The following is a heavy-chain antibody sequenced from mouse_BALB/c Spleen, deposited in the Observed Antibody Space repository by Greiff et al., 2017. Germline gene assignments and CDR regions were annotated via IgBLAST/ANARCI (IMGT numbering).Heavy chain of an antibody. CDR3: ARRFTYDGYYWGAMDY. Sequence: QVQLQQSGAELARPGASVKLSCKASGYTFTSYWMQWVKQRPGQGLEWIGAIYPGDGDTRYTQKFKGKATLTADKSSSTAYMQLSSLASEDSAVYYCARRFTYDGYYWGAMDYWGQGTSVTVSS. CDR2: IYPGDGDT. D-gene: IGHD2-3*01. J-gene: IGHJ4*01. CDR1: GYTFTSYW. V-gene: IGHV1-87*01.